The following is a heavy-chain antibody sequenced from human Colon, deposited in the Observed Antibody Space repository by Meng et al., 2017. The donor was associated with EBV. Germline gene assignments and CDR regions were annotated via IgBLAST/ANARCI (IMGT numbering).Heavy chain of an antibody. Sequence: EVQRVESGGGLVKPGGSLRLSCAASGFTLSNYHMKWVRQAPGKGLEWVSSISGSSSYIYYADSVKGRFTISRDNAKNSLYLQMNSLRAEDTAVYYCARGGDDYGDYGVDYWGQGTLVTVSS. D-gene: IGHD4-17*01. CDR3: ARGGDDYGDYGVDY. CDR2: ISGSSSYI. CDR1: GFTLSNYH. V-gene: IGHV3-21*02. J-gene: IGHJ4*02.